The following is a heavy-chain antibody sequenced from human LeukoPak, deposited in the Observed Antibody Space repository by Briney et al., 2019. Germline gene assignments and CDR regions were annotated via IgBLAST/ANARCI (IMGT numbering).Heavy chain of an antibody. J-gene: IGHJ5*02. Sequence: PGGSLRLSCAASGFTFSTYAMTWVRQAPGKGLEWISTITSGGSTYYADSVKGRFAISRDNSKNTLSLQMNSLRAEDTAVYHCAKDRFVVQGVTYNWFDPWGQGTLVTVSS. V-gene: IGHV3-23*01. CDR1: GFTFSTYA. CDR2: ITSGGST. D-gene: IGHD3-10*01. CDR3: AKDRFVVQGVTYNWFDP.